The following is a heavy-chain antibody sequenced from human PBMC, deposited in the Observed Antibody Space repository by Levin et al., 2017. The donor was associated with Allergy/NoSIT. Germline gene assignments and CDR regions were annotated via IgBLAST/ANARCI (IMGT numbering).Heavy chain of an antibody. CDR3: ARDRYSAWGNFDF. D-gene: IGHD7-27*01. J-gene: IGHJ4*01. CDR1: GSSISTGYF. CDR2: VYHDGST. V-gene: IGHV4-38-2*02. Sequence: SETLSLTCNVSGSSISTGYFWAWIRQSPVKGLEWIGNVYHDGSTRYNPSLKSRLTISVDTSKNQFSLRLTSVTVGDTGLYYCARDRYSAWGNFDFWGQGALVTVSS.